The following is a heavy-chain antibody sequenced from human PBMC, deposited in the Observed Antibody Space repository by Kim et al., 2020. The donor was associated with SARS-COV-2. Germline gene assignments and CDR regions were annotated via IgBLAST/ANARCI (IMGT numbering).Heavy chain of an antibody. D-gene: IGHD2-2*01. CDR1: GFTFSNAW. CDR3: TTVEVVVVPAAMGDYYYYGMDV. Sequence: GGSLRLSCAASGFTFSNAWMSWVRQAPGKGLEWVGRIKSKTDGGTTDYAAPVKGRFTISRDDSKNTLYLQMNSLKTEDTAVYYCTTVEVVVVPAAMGDYYYYGMDVWGQGTTVTVSS. V-gene: IGHV3-15*01. CDR2: IKSKTDGGTT. J-gene: IGHJ6*02.